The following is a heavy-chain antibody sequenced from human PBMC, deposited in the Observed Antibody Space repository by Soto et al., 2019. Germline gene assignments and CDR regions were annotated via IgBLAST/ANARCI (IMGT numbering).Heavy chain of an antibody. J-gene: IGHJ6*02. D-gene: IGHD2-15*01. CDR1: GFSFSSYG. CDR2: ISSSGNNM. V-gene: IGHV3-48*03. CDR3: ARDSPVLKAFSASSYSYYGMDV. Sequence: GGSLRLSCGASGFSFSSYGRNWVRQGTGTGLEWVRKISSSGNNMYYADSVKGRFTISRDNAENSLYLQMNSLRAEDTAVYYCARDSPVLKAFSASSYSYYGMDVWGQGTTVTVSS.